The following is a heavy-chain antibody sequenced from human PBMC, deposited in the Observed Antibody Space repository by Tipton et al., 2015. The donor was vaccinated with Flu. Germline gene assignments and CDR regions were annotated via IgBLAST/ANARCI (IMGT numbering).Heavy chain of an antibody. J-gene: IGHJ6*02. CDR3: ARGLDVSSYHFYFYMDV. Sequence: QSGPEVKQPGASVKLSCKASGYTLTSYPISWVRQAPGQGLEWMGGAIPSFGTVKYAQKFQGRVTIIADESTSTAYMELNSLTSEDAAVYYCARGLDVSSYHFYFYMDVWGRGTKVTVSS. CDR1: GYTLTSYP. V-gene: IGHV1-69*13. D-gene: IGHD6-19*01. CDR2: AIPSFGTV.